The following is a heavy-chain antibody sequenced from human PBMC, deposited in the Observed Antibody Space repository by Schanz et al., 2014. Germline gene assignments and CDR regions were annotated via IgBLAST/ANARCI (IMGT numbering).Heavy chain of an antibody. V-gene: IGHV3-7*01. Sequence: EVQLLESGGGLVQPGGSLRLSCAASGFTFSGYAMSWIRQAPGKGLEWVANIKQDGSEKYYVDSVKGRFTISRDNSKNTLYLQMNTLRAEDTAVYYCARDLLVSHYDFWSGNDYWGQGTLVTVSS. CDR2: IKQDGSEK. CDR1: GFTFSGYA. D-gene: IGHD3-3*01. J-gene: IGHJ4*02. CDR3: ARDLLVSHYDFWSGNDY.